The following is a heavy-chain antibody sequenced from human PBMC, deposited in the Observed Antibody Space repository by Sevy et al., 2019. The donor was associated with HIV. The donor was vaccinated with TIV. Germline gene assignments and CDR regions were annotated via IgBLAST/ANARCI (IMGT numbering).Heavy chain of an antibody. J-gene: IGHJ4*02. CDR2: IRQDGNEI. CDR3: ARRYFDL. V-gene: IGHV3-7*01. CDR1: GFTFDNYW. Sequence: GGSLRLSCVASGFTFDNYWMQWVRQAPGKGLEWVANIRQDGNEIYYADSVKGRFTISSDNAKESLYLQMSNLRVEDTAIYYCARRYFDLWGQGILVTVSS.